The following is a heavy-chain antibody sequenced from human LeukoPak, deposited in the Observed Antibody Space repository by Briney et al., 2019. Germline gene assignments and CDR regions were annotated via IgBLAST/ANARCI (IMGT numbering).Heavy chain of an antibody. CDR1: GFTPRSA. V-gene: IGHV1-58*01. D-gene: IGHD5-24*01. Sequence: SVKVSCKASGFTPRSAVQWVRQARGQRLEWVGWIVVGSGYTSYAQKLQGKVTISWDMSTNTAYMELTSLTSEDTAVYYCVGDHPNYDYWGQGTLVTVSS. CDR3: VGDHPNYDY. CDR2: IVVGSGYT. J-gene: IGHJ4*02.